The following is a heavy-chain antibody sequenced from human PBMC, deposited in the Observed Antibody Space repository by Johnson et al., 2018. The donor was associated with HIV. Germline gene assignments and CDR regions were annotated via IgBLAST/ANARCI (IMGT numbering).Heavy chain of an antibody. CDR1: GFNFSDHY. Sequence: QVQLVESGGGLVKPGGYLRLSCAASGFNFSDHYMTWIRQAPGKGLEWVSYISSGGRTIYYADSVKGRFTISRDNSKNTLYLQMNSLRAEDTAVYYCARPRTGSDAFDIWGQGTMVTVSS. CDR3: ARPRTGSDAFDI. D-gene: IGHD7-27*01. CDR2: ISSGGRTI. J-gene: IGHJ3*02. V-gene: IGHV3-11*04.